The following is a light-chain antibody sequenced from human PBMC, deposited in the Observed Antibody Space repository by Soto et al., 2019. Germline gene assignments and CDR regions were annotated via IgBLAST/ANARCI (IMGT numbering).Light chain of an antibody. Sequence: EIVLTQSPATLSLSPGERGTLSCRASQSVSSYLAWYQQKPGQAPRLLIYDTSNRVTGIPARFSGSRSGTDFTLTISSLEPEDLAVYYCQQRSNWSWTFGQGTKVDIK. V-gene: IGKV3-11*01. CDR1: QSVSSY. J-gene: IGKJ1*01. CDR3: QQRSNWSWT. CDR2: DTS.